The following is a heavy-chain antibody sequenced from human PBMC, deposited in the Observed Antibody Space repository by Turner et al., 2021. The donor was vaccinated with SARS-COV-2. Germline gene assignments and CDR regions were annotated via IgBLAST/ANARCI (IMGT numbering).Heavy chain of an antibody. V-gene: IGHV3-23*04. CDR2: ISGGGGSR. J-gene: IGHJ6*02. Sequence: VQLVVSGGGLVKPGGSRRLSCAATGFTLSSYSMNWVRKAPGKGLEWVSAISGGGGSRYYADSVKGRCTTTRDNSKKTLYLQMNSLRAEDTAVYHCAKRSGSSSSYYHGMDVWGQGTTVTVSS. D-gene: IGHD6-6*01. CDR1: GFTLSSYS. CDR3: AKRSGSSSSYYHGMDV.